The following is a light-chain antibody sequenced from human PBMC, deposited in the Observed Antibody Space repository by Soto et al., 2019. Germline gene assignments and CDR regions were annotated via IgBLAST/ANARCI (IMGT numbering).Light chain of an antibody. CDR3: QQSYNAPIT. CDR2: AAS. CDR1: QSIVTY. V-gene: IGKV1-39*01. Sequence: DIQMTQSPSSLPASVGDRVTITCRASQSIVTYLNWYLQKPGKAPKLLIYAASNLQSGVPSRFSGSGSGTDFTLTISSLQPEDFATXYCQQSYNAPITFGQGTRLEIK. J-gene: IGKJ5*01.